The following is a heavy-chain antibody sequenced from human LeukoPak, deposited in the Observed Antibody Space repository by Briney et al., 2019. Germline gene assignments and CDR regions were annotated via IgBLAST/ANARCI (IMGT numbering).Heavy chain of an antibody. CDR3: ARGAYYYDSSGYY. J-gene: IGHJ4*02. CDR1: GFTFSSYA. V-gene: IGHV3-30-3*01. D-gene: IGHD3-22*01. CDR2: ISYDGSNK. Sequence: PGRSLRLSRAASGFTFSSYAMHWVRQAPGKGLEWVAVISYDGSNKYYADSVKGRFTISRDNSKNTLYLQMNSLRAEDTAVYYCARGAYYYDSSGYYWGQGTLVTVSS.